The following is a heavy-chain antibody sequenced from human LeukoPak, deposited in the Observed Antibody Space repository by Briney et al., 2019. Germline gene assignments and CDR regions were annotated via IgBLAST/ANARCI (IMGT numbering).Heavy chain of an antibody. Sequence: GGSLRLSCAASGFTFSSYAMSWVRQAPGKGLEWVSAISGSGGSTYYADSVKGRFTISRDNSKNTLYLQMNSLRAEDTAVYHCAKYNGPTNLSPFDYWGQGTLVTVSS. CDR1: GFTFSSYA. D-gene: IGHD1-1*01. CDR3: AKYNGPTNLSPFDY. J-gene: IGHJ4*02. V-gene: IGHV3-23*01. CDR2: ISGSGGST.